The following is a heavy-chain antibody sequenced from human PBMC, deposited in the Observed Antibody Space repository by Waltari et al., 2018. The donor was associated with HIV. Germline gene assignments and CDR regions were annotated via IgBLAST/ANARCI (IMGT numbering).Heavy chain of an antibody. J-gene: IGHJ5*02. Sequence: QLQLQESGSGLVKPSQTLSLTCAVSGGSISSGGSSWSWIRQPPGKGLEWIGYIYHSGSTYYNPSLKSRVTISVDRSKNQFSLKLSSVTAADTAVYYCARVQDNYYNWFDPWGQGTLVTVSS. D-gene: IGHD2-15*01. CDR2: IYHSGST. CDR3: ARVQDNYYNWFDP. CDR1: GGSISSGGSS. V-gene: IGHV4-30-2*01.